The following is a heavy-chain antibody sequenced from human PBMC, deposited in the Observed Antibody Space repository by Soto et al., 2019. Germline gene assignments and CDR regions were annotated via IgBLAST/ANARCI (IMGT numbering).Heavy chain of an antibody. Sequence: EVQLVESGGGLVQPGGSLRLSCAASGFTFSDHYMDWVRQAPGKGLEWVGRSRDKANSYTTEYAASVKGRFTISRDDSKNSLYLQMNSLKTEDTAVYYCARASWNWGQGTLVTVSS. CDR1: GFTFSDHY. CDR2: SRDKANSYTT. V-gene: IGHV3-72*01. D-gene: IGHD1-1*01. J-gene: IGHJ4*02. CDR3: ARASWN.